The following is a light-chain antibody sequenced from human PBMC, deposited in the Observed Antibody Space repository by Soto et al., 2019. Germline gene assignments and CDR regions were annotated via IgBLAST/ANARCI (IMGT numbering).Light chain of an antibody. J-gene: IGKJ1*01. Sequence: DIQMTQSPSSLSASVGDRDTITCRASQSISTSLNWYQQKPGKAPKVLIYAASNLESGVTSRFSGSGSGTDFTLTISSLQPEDFATYYCQQSYTNPSWTFGQGTKVEIK. CDR2: AAS. CDR1: QSISTS. CDR3: QQSYTNPSWT. V-gene: IGKV1-39*01.